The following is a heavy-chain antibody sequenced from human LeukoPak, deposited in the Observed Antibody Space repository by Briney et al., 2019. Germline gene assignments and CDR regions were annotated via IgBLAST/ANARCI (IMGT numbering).Heavy chain of an antibody. Sequence: ASVKVSCKASGYTLASYYIHWVRQAPGQGLEWMEIMNPSGGGTNYAQKFQGRVAMTRETSTSTAYMELSSLRSEDTAVYYCARDRGGGYCSGSSCYSQWYFDLWGRGTLVTVSS. V-gene: IGHV1-46*01. J-gene: IGHJ2*01. CDR1: GYTLASYY. CDR2: MNPSGGGT. D-gene: IGHD2-15*01. CDR3: ARDRGGGYCSGSSCYSQWYFDL.